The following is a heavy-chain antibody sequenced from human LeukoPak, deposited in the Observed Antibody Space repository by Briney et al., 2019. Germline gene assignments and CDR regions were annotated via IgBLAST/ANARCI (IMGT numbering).Heavy chain of an antibody. CDR1: GFTFSSFA. J-gene: IGHJ6*03. CDR2: VSGSAGRT. D-gene: IGHD2-8*02. CDR3: AKNRGHCVDGVCHNYYYMDV. Sequence: PGGSLRLSCAASGFTFSSFAMTWVHQAPGKGLEWVSTVSGSAGRTDYADSVKGRFTISRDNLKNTLYLQMNGLRAEDTAVYYCAKNRGHCVDGVCHNYYYMDVWGRGTTVTVSS. V-gene: IGHV3-23*01.